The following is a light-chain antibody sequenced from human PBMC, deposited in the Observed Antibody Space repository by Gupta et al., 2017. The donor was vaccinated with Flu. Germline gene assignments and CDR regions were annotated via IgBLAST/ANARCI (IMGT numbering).Light chain of an antibody. V-gene: IGKV3-11*01. J-gene: IGKJ2*01. Sequence: ELVLTQSPATLSLSPGESATLSCRASQSVGTYLAWYQQKPGQTPRLLSYEAYNRAAGIPARFIGSGSGTDCTLTISSLETEDFAFEYCQKRSNWHSYTFGQGTRLE. CDR3: QKRSNWHSYT. CDR2: EAY. CDR1: QSVGTY.